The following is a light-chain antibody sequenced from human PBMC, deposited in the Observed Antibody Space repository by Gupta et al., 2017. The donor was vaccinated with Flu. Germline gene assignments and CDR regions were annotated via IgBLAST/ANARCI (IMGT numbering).Light chain of an antibody. CDR1: DIGRKS. V-gene: IGLV3-21*02. CDR2: YSS. CDR3: QVWDSSSDPYV. Sequence: SYALTQPPSVAVAPGQTAKITGGRYDIGRKSVHWYQQRPGPAPVLVVHYSSERPSGIPERCSGSNSGNTATLTISRVEAGDEAGYYCQVWDSSSDPYVFGGGTEVTVL. J-gene: IGLJ1*01.